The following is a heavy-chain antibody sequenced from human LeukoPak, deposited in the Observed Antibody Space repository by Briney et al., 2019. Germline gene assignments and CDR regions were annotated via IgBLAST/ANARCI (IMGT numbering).Heavy chain of an antibody. CDR2: INPNSGNT. Sequence: ASVKVSCKASGYTFTSYDINWVRQATGQGLEWMGWINPNSGNTGYAQKFQGRVTMTRNTSISTAYMELSSLRSEDTAVYYCAKEGVPPIEYSSSPEGDYWGQGTLVTVSS. CDR3: AKEGVPPIEYSSSPEGDY. CDR1: GYTFTSYD. J-gene: IGHJ4*02. V-gene: IGHV1-8*01. D-gene: IGHD6-6*01.